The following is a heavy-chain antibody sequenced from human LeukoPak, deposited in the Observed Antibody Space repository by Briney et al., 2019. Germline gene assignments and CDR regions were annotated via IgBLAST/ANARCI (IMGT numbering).Heavy chain of an antibody. CDR2: IYYPGTT. V-gene: IGHV4-39*01. CDR1: LGSLTGSSYY. D-gene: IGHD5-18*01. Sequence: PETPSLTRTLSLGSLTGSSYYSGWIRPPPGKWLGWMGCIYYPGTTFYNPSLRSRVTISVDTSKNQFSLKLSSGTATDTAVYYCASGYSSAPWGQGTLVTVSS. J-gene: IGHJ5*02. CDR3: ASGYSSAP.